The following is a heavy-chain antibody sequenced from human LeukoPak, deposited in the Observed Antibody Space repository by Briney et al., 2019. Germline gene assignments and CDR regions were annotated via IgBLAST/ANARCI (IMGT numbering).Heavy chain of an antibody. D-gene: IGHD6-19*01. CDR2: TYYRSKWYN. J-gene: IGHJ4*02. V-gene: IGHV6-1*01. Sequence: SRTLSLTCAIFGGSVTSDSAAWNWIRQSPSMGLEWLGRTYYRSKWYNDYAVSVKSRMTINPDTSKNQFSLHLNSVTPEDTAIYYCTRGGMGETVALFESWGQGALVTVSS. CDR3: TRGGMGETVALFES. CDR1: GGSVTSDSAA.